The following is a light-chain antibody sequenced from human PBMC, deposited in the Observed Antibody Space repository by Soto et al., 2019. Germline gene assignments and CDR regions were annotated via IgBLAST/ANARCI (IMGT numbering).Light chain of an antibody. J-gene: IGLJ1*01. CDR1: SSDVGGDNY. CDR2: EVS. Sequence: QSALTQPASVSGSAGGSIAISCTGTSSDVGGDNYVSWYQQHPDKAPKLMTYEVSTPPSGVSNRFSGSKSGNTASLTISGLQAEHETAYHCSSYTSSTTYVFATGPKLTVL. CDR3: SSYTSSTTYV. V-gene: IGLV2-14*01.